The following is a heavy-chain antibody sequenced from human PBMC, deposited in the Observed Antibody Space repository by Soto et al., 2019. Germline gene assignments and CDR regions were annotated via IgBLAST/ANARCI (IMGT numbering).Heavy chain of an antibody. CDR3: ARDLSLDY. CDR1: GGSVSSGSYY. Sequence: SETLSLTCTVSGGSVSSGSYYWSWIRQPPGKGLEWIGYIYYSGSTNYNPSLKSRVTISVDTSKNQFSLKLSSVTAADTAVYYCARDLSLDYWGQGTLVTVSS. J-gene: IGHJ4*02. CDR2: IYYSGST. V-gene: IGHV4-61*01.